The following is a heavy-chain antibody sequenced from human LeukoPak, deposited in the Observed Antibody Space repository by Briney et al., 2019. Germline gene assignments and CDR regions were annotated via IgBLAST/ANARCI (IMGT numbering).Heavy chain of an antibody. CDR1: GFTFSSHW. V-gene: IGHV3-7*01. D-gene: IGHD2-2*01. CDR2: IMQGGSEK. CDR3: ARDGPYIVVVPAATYYYYYGMDV. J-gene: IGHJ6*02. Sequence: PGGSLTLPCSASGFTFSSHWMIWLRPAPGKGLEGVANIMQGGSEKDYVDSLKGRFTISRDNAKNSLYLQMNSLRADDTAVYYCARDGPYIVVVPAATYYYYYGMDVWGQGTTVTVSS.